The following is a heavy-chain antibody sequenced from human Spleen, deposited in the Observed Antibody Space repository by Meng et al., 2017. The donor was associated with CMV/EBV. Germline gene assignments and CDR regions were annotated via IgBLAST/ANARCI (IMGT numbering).Heavy chain of an antibody. Sequence: ASVKVSCKASGYTFTGYYMHWVRQAPGQGLEWMGWINPNSGGTNYAQKFQGRVTMTRDTSISTAYMELSRLRSDDTAVYYCARGEYCTSSSCYWDLWGQGTLVTVSS. CDR2: INPNSGGT. D-gene: IGHD2/OR15-2a*01. CDR3: ARGEYCTSSSCYWDL. V-gene: IGHV1-2*02. CDR1: GYTFTGYY. J-gene: IGHJ5*02.